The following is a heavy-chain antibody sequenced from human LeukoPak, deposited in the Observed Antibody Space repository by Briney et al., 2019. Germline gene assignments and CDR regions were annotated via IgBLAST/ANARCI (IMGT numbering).Heavy chain of an antibody. CDR3: ARGVKCYYDSSGYHDY. D-gene: IGHD3-22*01. CDR2: INPNSGGT. CDR1: GYTFTGYY. V-gene: IGHV1-2*02. J-gene: IGHJ4*02. Sequence: ASVKVSCKASGYTFTGYYMHWVRQAPGQGLEWMGWINPNSGGTNYAQKFQGRVTMTRDTSISTAYMELSRLRSDDTAVYYCARGVKCYYDSSGYHDYWGQGTLVTVSS.